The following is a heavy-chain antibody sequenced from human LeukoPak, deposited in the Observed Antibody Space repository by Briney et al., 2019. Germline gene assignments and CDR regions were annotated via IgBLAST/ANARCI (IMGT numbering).Heavy chain of an antibody. Sequence: SETLSLTCAVYGASFSGYYWSWIRQPPGKGLEWIGEINHGGSTSYNPSLKSRVTMSVDSSKSQFYLNLSSVTAADTAVYYCAKVDSSSSRDAFDIWGQGTMVTVSS. D-gene: IGHD6-6*01. CDR2: INHGGST. V-gene: IGHV4-34*01. CDR3: AKVDSSSSRDAFDI. CDR1: GASFSGYY. J-gene: IGHJ3*02.